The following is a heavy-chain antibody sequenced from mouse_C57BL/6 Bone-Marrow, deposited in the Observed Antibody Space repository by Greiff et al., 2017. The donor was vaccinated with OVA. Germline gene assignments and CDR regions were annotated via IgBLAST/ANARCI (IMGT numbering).Heavy chain of an antibody. Sequence: VQLQQPGAELVKPGASVKLSCKASGYTFTSYWMQWVKQRPGQGLEWIGEIDPSDSYTNYNQKFKGKATLTVYTSSSTAYMQLSSLTSEDAAVYYCARLGLLSYAMDYWGQGTSVTVSS. CDR3: ARLGLLSYAMDY. D-gene: IGHD3-3*01. CDR2: IDPSDSYT. V-gene: IGHV1-50*01. CDR1: GYTFTSYW. J-gene: IGHJ4*01.